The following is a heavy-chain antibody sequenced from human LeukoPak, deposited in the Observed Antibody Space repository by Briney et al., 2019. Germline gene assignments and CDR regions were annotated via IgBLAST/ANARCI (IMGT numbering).Heavy chain of an antibody. D-gene: IGHD3-22*01. Sequence: EASVKVSCKASGYTFTNYGINWVRQAPGQGLEWMGEIIPIFGTANYAQNFQGRVTLTADKSTSTAYMDLSSLRSEDTAVYYCAIWTYYHDVVLFNDYDIWGQGTMVTVSS. CDR3: AIWTYYHDVVLFNDYDI. J-gene: IGHJ3*02. V-gene: IGHV1-69*06. CDR2: IIPIFGTA. CDR1: GYTFTNYG.